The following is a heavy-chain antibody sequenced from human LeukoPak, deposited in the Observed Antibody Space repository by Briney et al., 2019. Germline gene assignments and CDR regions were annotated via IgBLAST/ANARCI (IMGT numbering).Heavy chain of an antibody. CDR3: ARGENCSGGSCVGGAFDT. CDR2: IIPFLGMV. J-gene: IGHJ3*02. Sequence: GASVKVSCKASGGTFSTYSISWVRQAPGQGPELLGKIIPFLGMVNYAQNFQGRVTITADKSTTTAQMELSSLTSEDTAVYYCARGENCSGGSCVGGAFDTWGQGTRVTVSS. CDR1: GGTFSTYS. V-gene: IGHV1-69*04. D-gene: IGHD2-15*01.